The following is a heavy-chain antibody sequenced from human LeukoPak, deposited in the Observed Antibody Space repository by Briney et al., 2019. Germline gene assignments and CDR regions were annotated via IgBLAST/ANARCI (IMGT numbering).Heavy chain of an antibody. CDR3: ARQRRYGSGSYYVRFLEFDY. J-gene: IGHJ4*02. CDR2: IYYSGST. D-gene: IGHD3-10*01. V-gene: IGHV4-39*01. CDR1: GGSISSSSYY. Sequence: PSETLSLTCTVSGGSISSSSYYWGWIRQPPGKGLEWIGSIYYSGSTYYNPSLKSRVTISVDTSKNQFSLKLSSVTAADTAVYYCARQRRYGSGSYYVRFLEFDYWGREPWSPSPQ.